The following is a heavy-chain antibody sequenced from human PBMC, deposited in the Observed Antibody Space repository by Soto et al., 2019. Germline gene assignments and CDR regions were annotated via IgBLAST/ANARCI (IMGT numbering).Heavy chain of an antibody. V-gene: IGHV3-21*01. Sequence: GGSLRLSCAASGFTFSSYRLNCVRQAPGKGRGWFSSTSSSSIYIYYADSVKGRFTISRDNAKNSLYLQMNSLRAQDTAVYYCARVRGFYSSGWYYFDYWGQGTLVTVSS. D-gene: IGHD6-13*01. CDR3: ARVRGFYSSGWYYFDY. CDR2: TSSSSIYI. CDR1: GFTFSSYR. J-gene: IGHJ4*02.